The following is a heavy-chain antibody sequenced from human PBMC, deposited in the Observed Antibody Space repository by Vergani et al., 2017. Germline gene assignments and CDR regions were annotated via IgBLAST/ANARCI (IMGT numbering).Heavy chain of an antibody. CDR2: INHSGST. V-gene: IGHV4-34*01. J-gene: IGHJ4*02. D-gene: IGHD2-15*01. Sequence: QVQLQQWGAGLLKPSETLSLTCAVYGGSFSGYYWSWIRQPPGKGLEWIGEINHSGSTNYNPSLKSRVTMSVDTSKNQFSLKLSSVTAADTAVYYCARGRGYCSGGSCRYFDYWGQGTLVTVSS. CDR1: GGSFSGYY. CDR3: ARGRGYCSGGSCRYFDY.